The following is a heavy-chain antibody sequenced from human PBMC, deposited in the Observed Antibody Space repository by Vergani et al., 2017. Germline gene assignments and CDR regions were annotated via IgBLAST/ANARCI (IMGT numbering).Heavy chain of an antibody. V-gene: IGHV1-18*01. CDR2: ISAYNCNT. CDR3: ARGKVVVVAATQETDAFDI. CDR1: GYTFTSYG. J-gene: IGHJ3*02. Sequence: QVQLVQSGAEVKKPGASVKVSCKASGYTFTSYGISWVRQAPGQGLEWMGWISAYNCNTNYEQKLQGRVTMTTDTSTSTAYMELRSLRSDDTAVYYCARGKVVVVAATQETDAFDIWGQGTMVTVSS. D-gene: IGHD2-15*01.